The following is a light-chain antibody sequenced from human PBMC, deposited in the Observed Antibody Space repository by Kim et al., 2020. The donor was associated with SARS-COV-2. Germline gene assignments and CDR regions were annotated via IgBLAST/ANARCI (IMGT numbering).Light chain of an antibody. J-gene: IGKJ2*01. CDR3: QQYGSSPYT. CDR1: QSVRSSL. Sequence: LSPGERATLSCRASQSVRSSLLAWYQQKPGQAPRLLIYEAFKRVAGIPDRFSGSGSGTDFTLTISRPEPEDFAMYYCQQYGSSPYTFGQGTKLEIK. V-gene: IGKV3-20*01. CDR2: EAF.